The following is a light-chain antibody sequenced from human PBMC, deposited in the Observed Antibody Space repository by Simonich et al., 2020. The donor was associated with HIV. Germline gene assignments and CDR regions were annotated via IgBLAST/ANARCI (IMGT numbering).Light chain of an antibody. CDR2: AAS. CDR3: QQYNNWPPLT. CDR1: QVFSSY. Sequence: IQLTQSPSFLSASVGARVPITVRPSQVFSSYFACYQQQPGKAPKLLIYAASTLQSWVPSRFSGSGSGTEFTLTISSMESEDFAVYHCQQYNNWPPLTFGGGTKVEIK. J-gene: IGKJ4*01. V-gene: IGKV1-9*01.